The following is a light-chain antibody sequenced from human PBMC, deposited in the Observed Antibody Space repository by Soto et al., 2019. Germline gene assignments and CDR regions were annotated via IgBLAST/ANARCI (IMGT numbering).Light chain of an antibody. J-gene: IGLJ1*01. CDR2: DTA. V-gene: IGLV7-46*01. CDR3: LLSYRGDYV. Sequence: QAVVTQEPSLTVSPGGKVILTCGSTTGPVTTGHYPYWFQQKPGQAPRPLVYDTANIFSWTPVRFSGSLVGGKAALTLSGAQPADEAEYYCLLSYRGDYVFGPGTKVTVL. CDR1: TGPVTTGHY.